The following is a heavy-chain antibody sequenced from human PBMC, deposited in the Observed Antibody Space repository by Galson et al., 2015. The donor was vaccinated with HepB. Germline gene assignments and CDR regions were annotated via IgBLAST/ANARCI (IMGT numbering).Heavy chain of an antibody. V-gene: IGHV1-46*01. CDR2: INPSGGST. CDR3: ASRVPGHCSSTSCPADYYYYMDV. CDR1: GYTFTSYY. J-gene: IGHJ6*03. D-gene: IGHD2-2*01. Sequence: SVKVSCKASGYTFTSYYMHWVRQAPGQGLEWMGIINPSGGSTSYAQKFQGRVTMTRDTSTSTVYMELSSLRSEDTAVYYCASRVPGHCSSTSCPADYYYYMDVWGKGTTVTVSS.